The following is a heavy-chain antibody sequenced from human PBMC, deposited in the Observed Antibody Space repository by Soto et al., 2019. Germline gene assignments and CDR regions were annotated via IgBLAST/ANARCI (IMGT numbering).Heavy chain of an antibody. CDR3: AKTKCADIHLDS. V-gene: IGHV3-30*18. D-gene: IGHD3-9*01. J-gene: IGHJ4*02. CDR2: ISFDGSDE. CDR1: GFTLSSDG. Sequence: QVQLVESGGGVVQPGRSLRLSCAASGFTLSSDGMHWVRQAPGKWLEWVAVISFDGSDEYYADSAKGRFTISRDNFKSSGFLQMNSPRPDDTALYYCAKTKCADIHLDSRGQGTLVT.